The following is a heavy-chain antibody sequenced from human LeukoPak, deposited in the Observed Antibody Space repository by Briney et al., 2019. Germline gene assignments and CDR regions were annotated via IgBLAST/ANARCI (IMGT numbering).Heavy chain of an antibody. Sequence: PSETLSLTCAVSGYSISRGYYWAWIRQPPGKGLEWIGTISHSGSTYFNPSLKSRVTVSVDTSKNQFSLKLSSVTAADTAVYYCARGAGYSYGNFDYWGQGTLVTVSS. V-gene: IGHV4-38-2*01. D-gene: IGHD5-18*01. J-gene: IGHJ4*02. CDR2: ISHSGST. CDR1: GYSISRGYY. CDR3: ARGAGYSYGNFDY.